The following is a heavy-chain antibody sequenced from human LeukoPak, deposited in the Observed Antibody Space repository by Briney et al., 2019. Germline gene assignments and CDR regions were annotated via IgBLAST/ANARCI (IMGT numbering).Heavy chain of an antibody. V-gene: IGHV3-7*01. CDR1: GFTFSTYW. CDR2: IKPDGSQI. Sequence: GGTLRLSCAASGFTFSTYWMTWVRQAPGKGLEWVANIKPDGSQIYYVDSVKGRFTISRDNAKNSLYLQMNSLRAEDTAVYYCARDLNWETYWGQGTLVTVSS. D-gene: IGHD7-27*01. CDR3: ARDLNWETY. J-gene: IGHJ4*02.